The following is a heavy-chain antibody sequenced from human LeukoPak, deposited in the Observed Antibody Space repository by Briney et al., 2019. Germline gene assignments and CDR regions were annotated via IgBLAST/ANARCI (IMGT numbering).Heavy chain of an antibody. CDR1: GFTFSSYS. CDR2: ISSSSSYL. CDR3: ARDVGATTTAGDY. J-gene: IGHJ4*02. V-gene: IGHV3-21*01. Sequence: PGGSLRLSCAASGFTFSSYSMNWVRQAPGKGLEWVSSISSSSSYLYYADSVKGRFTISRDNAKNSLYLQMNSLRAEDTAVYYCARDVGATTTAGDYWGQGTLVTVSS. D-gene: IGHD1-26*01.